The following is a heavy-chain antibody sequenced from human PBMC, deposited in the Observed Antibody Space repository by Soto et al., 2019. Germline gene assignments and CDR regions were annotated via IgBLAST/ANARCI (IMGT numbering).Heavy chain of an antibody. CDR3: ARDQGSGWFSDAFDI. V-gene: IGHV3-7*01. J-gene: IGHJ3*02. D-gene: IGHD6-19*01. CDR2: IKQDGSEK. Sequence: PGGTLRLSCAASGFTFSIYWMTWFRQAPGKGLEWVANIKQDGSEKYYVDSVKGRFTISRDNAKNSLYLQMNSLRAEDTAVYYCARDQGSGWFSDAFDIWGQETMVTVSS. CDR1: GFTFSIYW.